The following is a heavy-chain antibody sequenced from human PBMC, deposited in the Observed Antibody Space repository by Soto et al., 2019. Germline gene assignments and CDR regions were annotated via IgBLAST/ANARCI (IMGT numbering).Heavy chain of an antibody. Sequence: EVQLLESGGGLAQPGGSLRLSCAASGFTFSSYAMSWVRQAPGKGLEWVSGISGSGGNTYYADSVKGRFTISRDNSKNSLYLQMNSLRAEDTAVYYCARDPSSGWYGDYWGQGTLVTVSS. CDR1: GFTFSSYA. CDR2: ISGSGGNT. D-gene: IGHD6-13*01. V-gene: IGHV3-23*01. CDR3: ARDPSSGWYGDY. J-gene: IGHJ4*02.